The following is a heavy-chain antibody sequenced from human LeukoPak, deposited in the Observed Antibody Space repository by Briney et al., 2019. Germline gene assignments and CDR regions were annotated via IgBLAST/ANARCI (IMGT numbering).Heavy chain of an antibody. CDR3: ARAGRDGYNQNFDH. V-gene: IGHV5-51*01. CDR1: GYSFISYW. J-gene: IGHJ4*02. Sequence: GESLQISFKGLGYSFISYWNAWVRPGPRKGLEWMGIIYPGGSETRYDPSFQGQVTISADSSTSTAYLQWSSLRASDTAMYYCARAGRDGYNQNFDHWGQGTLVTVSS. D-gene: IGHD5-24*01. CDR2: IYPGGSET.